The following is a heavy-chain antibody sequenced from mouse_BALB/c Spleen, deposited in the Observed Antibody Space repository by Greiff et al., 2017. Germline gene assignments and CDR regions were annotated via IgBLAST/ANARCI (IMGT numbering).Heavy chain of an antibody. V-gene: IGHV1-9*01. CDR1: GYTFSSYW. CDR3: ARRRPNWDGDY. CDR2: ILPGSGST. D-gene: IGHD4-1*02. J-gene: IGHJ2*01. Sequence: QVQLQQSGAELMKPGASVKISCKATGYTFSSYWIEWVKQRPGHGLEWIGEILPGSGSTNYNEKFKGKATFTADTSSNTAYMQLSSLTSEDSAVYYCARRRPNWDGDYWVQGTTLTVSS.